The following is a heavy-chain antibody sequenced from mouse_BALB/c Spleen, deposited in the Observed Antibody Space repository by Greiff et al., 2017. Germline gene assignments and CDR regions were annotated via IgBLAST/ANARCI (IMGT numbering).Heavy chain of an antibody. CDR3: TREGDGNYPAWFAY. V-gene: IGHV1-15*01. D-gene: IGHD2-1*01. CDR1: GYTFTDYE. J-gene: IGHJ3*01. Sequence: QVQLKESGAELVRPGASVTLSCKASGYTFTDYEMHWVKQTPVHGLEWIGAIDPETGGTAYNQKFKGKATLTADKSSSTAYMELRSLTSEDSAVYYCTREGDGNYPAWFAYWGQGTLVTVSA. CDR2: IDPETGGT.